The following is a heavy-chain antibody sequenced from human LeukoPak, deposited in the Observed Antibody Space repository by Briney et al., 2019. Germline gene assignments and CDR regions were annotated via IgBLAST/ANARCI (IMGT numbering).Heavy chain of an antibody. J-gene: IGHJ4*02. V-gene: IGHV3-53*01. CDR1: GFTVSSNY. CDR3: ARGRYGSGSYHIDY. Sequence: GGSLRLSCAASGFTVSSNYMSWVRQAPGKGLEWVSVIYSGGSTYYADSVKGRFTISRDNSKNTLYLQMNSLRAEDTAVYYCARGRYGSGSYHIDYWGQRTLVTVSS. CDR2: IYSGGST. D-gene: IGHD3-10*01.